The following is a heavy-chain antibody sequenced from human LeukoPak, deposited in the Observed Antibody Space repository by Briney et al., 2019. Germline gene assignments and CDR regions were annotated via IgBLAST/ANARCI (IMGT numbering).Heavy chain of an antibody. CDR3: ARLGYFDTFGY. D-gene: IGHD3-9*01. V-gene: IGHV3-66*04. CDR1: RFTVSSSY. Sequence: PGGSLRLSCAASRFTVSSSYMNWVRQAPGKGLEWVSLIDSGGYTYYADSVKGRFTISRDNSKNTLYLQMSSLRVEDTAVYYCARLGYFDTFGYWGQGTLVTVSS. CDR2: IDSGGYT. J-gene: IGHJ4*02.